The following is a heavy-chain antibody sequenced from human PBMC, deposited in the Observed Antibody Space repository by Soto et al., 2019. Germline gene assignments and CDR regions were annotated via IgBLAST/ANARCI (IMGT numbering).Heavy chain of an antibody. V-gene: IGHV1-8*01. Sequence: QVQLVQSGAEVKKPGASVKVSCKASGYTFTSYDINWVRQATGQGLEWMRWMNPNSGNTGYTQKFQGRVTMNRNTSKSTAYMQLSSLRSEATAVYYCARGYEGHYDFWRFDPWGQGTLVTVSS. J-gene: IGHJ5*02. CDR2: MNPNSGNT. CDR3: ARGYEGHYDFWRFDP. D-gene: IGHD3-3*01. CDR1: GYTFTSYD.